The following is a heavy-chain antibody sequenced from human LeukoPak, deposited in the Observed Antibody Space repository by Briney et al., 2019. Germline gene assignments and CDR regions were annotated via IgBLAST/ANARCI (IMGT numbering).Heavy chain of an antibody. CDR2: ISWNSGSI. CDR1: GFTFDDYA. D-gene: IGHD5-24*01. V-gene: IGHV3-9*01. Sequence: PGRSLRLSCAASGFTFDDYAMHWVRQAPGKGLEWVSGISWNSGSIGYADSVKGRFTISRDNAKNSLYLQMNSLRAEDTAVYYCARGPLGWLPLYYYGMDVWGQGTTVTVSS. CDR3: ARGPLGWLPLYYYGMDV. J-gene: IGHJ6*02.